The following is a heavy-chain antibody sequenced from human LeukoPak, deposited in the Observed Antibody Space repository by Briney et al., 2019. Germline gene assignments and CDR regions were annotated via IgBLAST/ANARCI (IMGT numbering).Heavy chain of an antibody. D-gene: IGHD1-1*01. CDR2: IYYSGAT. Sequence: PSETLSLTCTVSGGSISSGGYYWSWIRQLPGKGLEWIGYIYYSGATYYNPSLTSRLTISLDTSKNQFSLKVNSVTAADTAVYFYARYVPGSTGNWFDPWGQGTLVTVSS. V-gene: IGHV4-31*03. CDR3: ARYVPGSTGNWFDP. J-gene: IGHJ5*02. CDR1: GGSISSGGYY.